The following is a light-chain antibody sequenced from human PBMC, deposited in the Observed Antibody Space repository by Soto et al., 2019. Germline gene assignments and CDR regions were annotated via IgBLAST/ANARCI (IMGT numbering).Light chain of an antibody. Sequence: IQLTQSPSSLSASVGDRVTITCRASQDISSYLAWYQQKPGKAPKLLIYAASTLQSGVPSRFSGSAAGTDFTLTITSLQPEDFATYYCQQLNGYPFTFGPGTEVDIK. CDR1: QDISSY. J-gene: IGKJ3*01. CDR3: QQLNGYPFT. V-gene: IGKV1-9*01. CDR2: AAS.